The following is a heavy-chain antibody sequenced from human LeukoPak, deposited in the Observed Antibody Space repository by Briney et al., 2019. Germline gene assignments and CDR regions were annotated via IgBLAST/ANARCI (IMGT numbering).Heavy chain of an antibody. J-gene: IGHJ3*02. Sequence: PGGSLRLSCAASGFTFSIYWMSWVRQGPGKGLVWFSHNNSHGTSTNYADSVKGRFTVSRDNSKNTLYLQMNSLRVEDTAVYYCASSLVGDGRGYDAFDIWRQGTMVTVSS. D-gene: IGHD1-26*01. V-gene: IGHV3-74*01. CDR2: NNSHGTST. CDR3: ASSLVGDGRGYDAFDI. CDR1: GFTFSIYW.